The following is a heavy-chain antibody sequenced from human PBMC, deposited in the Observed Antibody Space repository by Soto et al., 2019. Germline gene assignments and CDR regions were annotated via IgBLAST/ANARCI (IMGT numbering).Heavy chain of an antibody. CDR2: INHSGST. Sequence: LSLTCAVYGGSFSGYYWSWIRQPPGKGLEWIGEINHSGSTNYNPSLKSRVTISVDTSKNQFSLKLSSVTAADTAVYYCAAQSSYSSGTIDYWGQGTLVTVSS. J-gene: IGHJ4*02. CDR1: GGSFSGYY. CDR3: AAQSSYSSGTIDY. D-gene: IGHD6-19*01. V-gene: IGHV4-34*01.